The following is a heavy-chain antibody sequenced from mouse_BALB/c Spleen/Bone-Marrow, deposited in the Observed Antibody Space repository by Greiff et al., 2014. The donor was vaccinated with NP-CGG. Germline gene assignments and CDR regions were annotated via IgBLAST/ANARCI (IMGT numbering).Heavy chain of an antibody. Sequence: VQLQQSGPGLVKPSQSLSLTCTVTGYSITSDCAWNWIRQFPGNKLEWMGYISYSGNTSYNPSLKSRISISRDTSKNQFFLQLNSVTTEDTATYYCARYDYDGVDYWGQGTTLTVSS. D-gene: IGHD2-4*01. J-gene: IGHJ2*01. V-gene: IGHV3-2*02. CDR1: GYSITSDCA. CDR3: ARYDYDGVDY. CDR2: ISYSGNT.